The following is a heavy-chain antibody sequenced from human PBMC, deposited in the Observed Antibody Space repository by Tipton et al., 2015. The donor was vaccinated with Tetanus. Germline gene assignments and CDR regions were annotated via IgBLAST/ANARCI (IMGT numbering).Heavy chain of an antibody. V-gene: IGHV4-61*01. Sequence: TLSLTCTVSGGSVSSGSYYWSWIRQPPGKGLEWIGYIYYSGSTNYNPSLKSRVTISVDTSKNQFSLKLSSVTAADTAVYYCARSIAAALGYWYFDLWGRGTLVTVSS. D-gene: IGHD6-6*01. CDR1: GGSVSSGSYY. J-gene: IGHJ2*01. CDR3: ARSIAAALGYWYFDL. CDR2: IYYSGST.